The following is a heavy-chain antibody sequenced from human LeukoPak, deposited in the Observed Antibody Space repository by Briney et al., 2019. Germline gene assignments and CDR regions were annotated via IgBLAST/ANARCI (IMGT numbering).Heavy chain of an antibody. Sequence: GGSLRLSCAASGFTFSTSVMHWVRQAPGKGLEWSSFIRFDGSEKYYADSVKARFSISRDNSMNTLYLQMNSLRPEDTAVCYCAKQGLVPATAGDWGQGTLVTVSS. D-gene: IGHD2-2*01. J-gene: IGHJ4*02. CDR1: GFTFSTSV. CDR2: IRFDGSEK. CDR3: AKQGLVPATAGD. V-gene: IGHV3-30*02.